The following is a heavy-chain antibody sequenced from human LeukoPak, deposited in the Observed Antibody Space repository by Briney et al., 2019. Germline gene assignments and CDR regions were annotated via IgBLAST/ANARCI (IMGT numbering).Heavy chain of an antibody. Sequence: GGSLRLSCAASGFTFSSYAMSWVRQAPGKGLEWVSYISSSSSTIYYADSVKGRFTISRDNAKNSLYLQMNSLRAEDTAVYYCARWGDGYSYVDYYYYMDVWGKGTTVTVSS. V-gene: IGHV3-48*04. CDR2: ISSSSSTI. CDR3: ARWGDGYSYVDYYYYMDV. CDR1: GFTFSSYA. D-gene: IGHD5-18*01. J-gene: IGHJ6*03.